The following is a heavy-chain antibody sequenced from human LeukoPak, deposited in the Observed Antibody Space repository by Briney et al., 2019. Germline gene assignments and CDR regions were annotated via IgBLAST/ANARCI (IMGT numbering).Heavy chain of an antibody. D-gene: IGHD2-15*01. V-gene: IGHV1-2*02. Sequence: ALVKVSCKASGYTFTGYYMHWVRQAPGQGLEWMGWINPNSGGTNYAQKFQGRVTMTRDTSISTAYMELSRLRSDDTAVYYCARCSGGSCYAHDYWGQGTLVTVSS. CDR2: INPNSGGT. CDR1: GYTFTGYY. J-gene: IGHJ4*02. CDR3: ARCSGGSCYAHDY.